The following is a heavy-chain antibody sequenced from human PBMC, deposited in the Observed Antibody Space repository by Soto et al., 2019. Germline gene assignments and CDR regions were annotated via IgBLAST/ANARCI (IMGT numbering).Heavy chain of an antibody. D-gene: IGHD1-26*01. Sequence: SETLSLTCTVSGGSISSYYWSWIRQPPGKGLEWIGYIYYSGSTNYNPSLKSRVTISVDTSKNQFSLKLSSVTSADTAVYYCARGLISGSHYSGGWYYFDSWGQGTQVTVS. V-gene: IGHV4-59*08. CDR3: ARGLISGSHYSGGWYYFDS. J-gene: IGHJ4*02. CDR1: GGSISSYY. CDR2: IYYSGST.